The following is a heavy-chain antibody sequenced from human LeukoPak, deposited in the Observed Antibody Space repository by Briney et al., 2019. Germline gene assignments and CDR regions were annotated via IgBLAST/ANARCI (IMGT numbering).Heavy chain of an antibody. D-gene: IGHD2-15*01. J-gene: IGHJ6*02. Sequence: ASVKVSCKGSGYTFTSYAMHWVRQAPGQRLEWMGWINAGNGNTKYSQKFQSRVTITRDTSASTAYMELSSLRSEDTAVYYCARDQTVLFYGMDVWGQGTTVTVSS. CDR1: GYTFTSYA. V-gene: IGHV1-3*01. CDR3: ARDQTVLFYGMDV. CDR2: INAGNGNT.